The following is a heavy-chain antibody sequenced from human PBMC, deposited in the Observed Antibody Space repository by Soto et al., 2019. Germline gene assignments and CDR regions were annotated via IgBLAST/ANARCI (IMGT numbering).Heavy chain of an antibody. Sequence: GGSLRLPCAASGFTFSSYAMSWVRQAPGKGLEWVSAISGSGGSTYYADSVKGRFTISRDNSKNTLYLQMNSLRADDTAVFYCAKDSPSYTTSPFYFDSWGQGTLVTVSS. V-gene: IGHV3-23*01. J-gene: IGHJ4*02. D-gene: IGHD2-2*02. CDR2: ISGSGGST. CDR3: AKDSPSYTTSPFYFDS. CDR1: GFTFSSYA.